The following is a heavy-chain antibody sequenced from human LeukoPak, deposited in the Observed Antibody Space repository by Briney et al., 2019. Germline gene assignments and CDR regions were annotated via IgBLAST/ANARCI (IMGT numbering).Heavy chain of an antibody. V-gene: IGHV3-30*03. CDR1: GFTFSSYG. D-gene: IGHD3-10*01. CDR3: ARDLLLWFGELSGDSDY. J-gene: IGHJ4*02. CDR2: ISFDGNTK. Sequence: GGSLRLSCAASGFTFSSYGMHWVRQAPGKGLEWVAVISFDGNTKYYADFVKGRFTISSDNSKNTLHLQMNSLRAEDTAVYYCARDLLLWFGELSGDSDYWGQGTLVTVSS.